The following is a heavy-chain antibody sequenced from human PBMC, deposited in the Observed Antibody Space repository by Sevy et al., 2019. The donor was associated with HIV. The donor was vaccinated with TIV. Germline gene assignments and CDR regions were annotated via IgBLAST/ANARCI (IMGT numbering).Heavy chain of an antibody. V-gene: IGHV3-23*01. CDR2: ISGSGGST. CDR1: GFTFSSYA. CDR3: AKDLYYDFWSGHPFYYYYGMDV. D-gene: IGHD3-3*01. Sequence: GESLKISCAASGFTFSSYAMSWVRQAPGKGLEWVSAISGSGGSTYYADSVKGRFTISRDNSKNTLYLQMNSLRAEDTAVYYCAKDLYYDFWSGHPFYYYYGMDVWGQGTTVTVSS. J-gene: IGHJ6*02.